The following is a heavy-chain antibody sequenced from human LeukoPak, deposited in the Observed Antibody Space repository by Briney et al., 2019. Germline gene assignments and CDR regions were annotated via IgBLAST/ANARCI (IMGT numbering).Heavy chain of an antibody. CDR3: ARESGSPSWFDP. D-gene: IGHD1-26*01. Sequence: ASVKFSCKASGYTFTGYYMHWVRQAPGQGLEWMGWINPNSGGTNYAQKFQGRVTMTRDTSISTAYMELSRLRSDDTAVYYCARESGSPSWFDPWGQGTLVTVSS. CDR1: GYTFTGYY. J-gene: IGHJ5*02. CDR2: INPNSGGT. V-gene: IGHV1-2*02.